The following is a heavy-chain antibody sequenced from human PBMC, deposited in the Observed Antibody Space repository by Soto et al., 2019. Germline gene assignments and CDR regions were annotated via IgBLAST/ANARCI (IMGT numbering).Heavy chain of an antibody. V-gene: IGHV1-69*01. Sequence: QVQLVQSGAEVKMPGSSVRVSCKASGGSFSNYAISWVRQAPGQGLEWMGGIIPMFGIGNYAEKFLGRVTFTADGSTSPSRMELRSLTSEDTAVYFCARAYRETYFYAMGVWGQGTTVTVSS. CDR2: IIPMFGIG. J-gene: IGHJ6*02. D-gene: IGHD1-26*01. CDR1: GGSFSNYA. CDR3: ARAYRETYFYAMGV.